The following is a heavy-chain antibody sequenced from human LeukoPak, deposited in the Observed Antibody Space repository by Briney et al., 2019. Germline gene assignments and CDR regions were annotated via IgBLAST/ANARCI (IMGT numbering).Heavy chain of an antibody. D-gene: IGHD3-22*01. CDR3: ARELTITMILREEAFDAFDI. Sequence: GGSLRLSCAASGFTFSDYAMHWVRQAPGKGLEWVSVISKDGSDKYYPGSVRGRFTISRDNSKNTLCLQMNSLRAEDTAVYYCARELTITMILREEAFDAFDIWGQGTMVTVSS. V-gene: IGHV3-30-3*01. CDR2: ISKDGSDK. J-gene: IGHJ3*02. CDR1: GFTFSDYA.